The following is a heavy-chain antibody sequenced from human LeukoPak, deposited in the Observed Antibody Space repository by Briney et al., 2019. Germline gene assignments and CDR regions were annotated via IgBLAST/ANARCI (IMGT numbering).Heavy chain of an antibody. J-gene: IGHJ6*04. V-gene: IGHV3-9*01. CDR1: GFTFDDYA. CDR3: AKGHGYSYGTRMDV. Sequence: PGGSLRLSCAASGFTFDDYAMHWVRQAPGKGLEWVSGISWNSGSIGYADSVKGRFTISRDNAKNSLYLQMNSLRAEDTALYYCAKGHGYSYGTRMDVWGKGTTVTISS. D-gene: IGHD5-18*01. CDR2: ISWNSGSI.